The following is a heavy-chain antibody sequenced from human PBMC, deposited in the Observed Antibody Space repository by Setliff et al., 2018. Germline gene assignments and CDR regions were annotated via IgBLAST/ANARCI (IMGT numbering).Heavy chain of an antibody. V-gene: IGHV3-20*04. D-gene: IGHD3-3*01. CDR2: INWSGGTA. J-gene: IGHJ5*02. CDR1: GFTFKDYG. CDR3: ARLQATFGVFKDGDWFDP. Sequence: AGGSLRLSCAASGFTFKDYGMAWVRQSPGKGLEWVAGINWSGGTAGYADSVRGRFTITRDTSATTGYMELSSLRSEDTAVYYCARLQATFGVFKDGDWFDPWGQGTLVTVSS.